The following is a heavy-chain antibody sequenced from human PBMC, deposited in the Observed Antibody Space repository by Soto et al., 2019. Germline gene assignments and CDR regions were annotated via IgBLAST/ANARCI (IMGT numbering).Heavy chain of an antibody. V-gene: IGHV4-4*02. Sequence: QVQLQESGPGLVKPSGTLSLTCAVSSGSISSSNWWSWVRQPPGKGLEWIGEIYHSGSTNYNPSLKSGVTISVDKSKNQFSLKLSSVTAADTAVYYCARRASSSSLTDYYYIDVWGKGTTVTVSS. D-gene: IGHD6-6*01. J-gene: IGHJ6*03. CDR1: SGSISSSNW. CDR2: IYHSGST. CDR3: ARRASSSSLTDYYYIDV.